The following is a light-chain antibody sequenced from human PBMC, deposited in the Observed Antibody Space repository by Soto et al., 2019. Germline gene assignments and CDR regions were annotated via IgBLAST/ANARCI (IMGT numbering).Light chain of an antibody. CDR2: EVT. Sequence: QSALTQPASVSGSPGQSITISCTGTSSDIGAYNHVSWYQQYPGRAPTLMIYEVTNRPSGVSSRFSGSKSGNTASLTISGLQAEDEGDYYCSSYTSSSLYVFGTGTKVTVL. V-gene: IGLV2-14*01. J-gene: IGLJ1*01. CDR3: SSYTSSSLYV. CDR1: SSDIGAYNH.